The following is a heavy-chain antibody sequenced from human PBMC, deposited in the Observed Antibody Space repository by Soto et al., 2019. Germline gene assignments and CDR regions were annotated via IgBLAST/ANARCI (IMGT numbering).Heavy chain of an antibody. J-gene: IGHJ4*02. V-gene: IGHV1-3*05. CDR1: GYTFTGYA. Sequence: QVQLVQSGAEEKKPGASVKVSCKASGYTFTGYAIHWVRQAPGQRLEWMGWINAGNGNTKYSQKFQGRVTITRDTSASTAYMELSSLKSEDTAEYYCARGDWCLFDYWGQGTLVTVSS. CDR2: INAGNGNT. D-gene: IGHD2-8*02. CDR3: ARGDWCLFDY.